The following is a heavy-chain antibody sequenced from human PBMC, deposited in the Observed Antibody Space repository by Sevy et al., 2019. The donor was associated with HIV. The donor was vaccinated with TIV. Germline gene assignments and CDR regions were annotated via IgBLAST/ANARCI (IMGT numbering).Heavy chain of an antibody. V-gene: IGHV3-30-3*01. CDR3: AREQRYHWNDDAFDI. Sequence: GGFLRLSCAASGFTFSSYAMHWVRQAPGKGLEWVAVISYDGSNKYYADTVKGRFTISRDNSKNTLYLQMNSLRAEDTAVYYCAREQRYHWNDDAFDIWGQGTMVTVSS. CDR1: GFTFSSYA. D-gene: IGHD1-20*01. CDR2: ISYDGSNK. J-gene: IGHJ3*02.